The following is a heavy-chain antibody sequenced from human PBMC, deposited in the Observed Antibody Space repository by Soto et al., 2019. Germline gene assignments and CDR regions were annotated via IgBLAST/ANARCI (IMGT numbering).Heavy chain of an antibody. CDR3: ARGDTVDTIFGVVIIDYYYGMDV. V-gene: IGHV1-18*01. CDR2: ISAYNGNT. CDR1: GYTFTSYG. Sequence: GASVKVSCKASGYTFTSYGISWVRQAPGQGLEWMGWISAYNGNTNYAQKLQGRVTMTTDTSTSTAYMELRSLRSDDTAVYYCARGDTVDTIFGVVIIDYYYGMDVWGQGTTVTVSS. J-gene: IGHJ6*02. D-gene: IGHD3-3*01.